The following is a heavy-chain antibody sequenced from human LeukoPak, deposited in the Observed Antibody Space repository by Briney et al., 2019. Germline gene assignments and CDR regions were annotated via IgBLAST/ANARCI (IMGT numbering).Heavy chain of an antibody. Sequence: SETLSLTCTVSGGSISSGGYYWSWIRQHPGKGLEWIGYIYYSGSTYYNPSLKSRVTVSVDTSKNQFSLKLSSVTAADTAVYYCVRGPRFCSAGSCYSHFDYWGQGTLVTVSS. V-gene: IGHV4-31*03. D-gene: IGHD2-15*01. J-gene: IGHJ4*02. CDR2: IYYSGST. CDR3: VRGPRFCSAGSCYSHFDY. CDR1: GGSISSGGYY.